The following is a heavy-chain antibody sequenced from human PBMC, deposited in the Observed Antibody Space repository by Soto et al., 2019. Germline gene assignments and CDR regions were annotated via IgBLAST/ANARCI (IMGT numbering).Heavy chain of an antibody. CDR1: GHTFVSYD. D-gene: IGHD3-10*01. V-gene: IGHV1-8*01. CDR2: MNPKSGNA. CDR3: ARVSLLLHYLDV. Sequence: QVQLVQSGAEVKRPGASVKVSCKTSGHTFVSYDINWVRQAPGQGLEWMGWMNPKSGNAGYAQKFQGRVTMTRDISIDTSYLELSSLRSEDTAVYYCARVSLLLHYLDVWVKGTPVTVSS. J-gene: IGHJ6*04.